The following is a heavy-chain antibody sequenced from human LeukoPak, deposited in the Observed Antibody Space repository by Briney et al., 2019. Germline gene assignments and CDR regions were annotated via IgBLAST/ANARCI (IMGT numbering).Heavy chain of an antibody. CDR3: ARDYSSSWYAGYYYYGMDV. CDR1: GFTFSSYG. Sequence: PGGSLRLSCAASGFTFSSYGMHWVRQAPGKGLEWVSVIYSGGSTYYADSVKGRFTISRDNSKNTLYLQMNSLRAEDTAVYYCARDYSSSWYAGYYYYGMDVWGQGTTVTVSS. J-gene: IGHJ6*02. CDR2: IYSGGST. D-gene: IGHD6-13*01. V-gene: IGHV3-53*01.